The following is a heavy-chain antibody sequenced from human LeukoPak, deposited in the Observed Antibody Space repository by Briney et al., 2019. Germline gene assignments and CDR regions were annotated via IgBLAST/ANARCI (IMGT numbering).Heavy chain of an antibody. J-gene: IGHJ4*02. CDR1: GFTLSSYG. D-gene: IGHD2-21*02. Sequence: PGRSLRLSCAASGFTLSSYGMHWVRQAPGKGLEWVAVIWYDGSNKYYADSVKGRFTISRDNSKNTLYLQMNSLRAEDTAVYYCAKTYCGGDCYSEIDYWGQGTLVTVSS. V-gene: IGHV3-33*06. CDR2: IWYDGSNK. CDR3: AKTYCGGDCYSEIDY.